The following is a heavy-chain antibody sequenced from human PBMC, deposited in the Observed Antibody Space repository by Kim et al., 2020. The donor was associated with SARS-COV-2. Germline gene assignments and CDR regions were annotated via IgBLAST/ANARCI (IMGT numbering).Heavy chain of an antibody. CDR3: ARGRLGGSSEYDY. CDR2: IYYSGST. J-gene: IGHJ4*02. V-gene: IGHV4-31*03. Sequence: SETLSLTCTVSGGSISSGGYYWSWIRQHPGKGLEWIGYIYYSGSTYYNPSLKSRVTISVDTSKNQFSLKLSSVTAADTAVYYCARGRLGGSSEYDYWGQGTLVTVSS. CDR1: GGSISSGGYY. D-gene: IGHD2-15*01.